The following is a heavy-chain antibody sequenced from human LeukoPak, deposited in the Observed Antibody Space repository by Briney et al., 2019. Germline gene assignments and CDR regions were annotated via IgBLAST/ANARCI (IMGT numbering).Heavy chain of an antibody. CDR3: ARVPEVDLGYCSSTSCRNDAFDI. Sequence: SETLSLTCTVSGGSISSGDYYWSWIRQPPGKGLEWIGYIYYSGSTYYNPSLKSRVTISVDTSKNQFSLKLSSVTAADTAVYYCARVPEVDLGYCSSTSCRNDAFDIWGQGTMVTVSS. CDR1: GGSISSGDYY. V-gene: IGHV4-30-4*01. J-gene: IGHJ3*02. CDR2: IYYSGST. D-gene: IGHD2-2*01.